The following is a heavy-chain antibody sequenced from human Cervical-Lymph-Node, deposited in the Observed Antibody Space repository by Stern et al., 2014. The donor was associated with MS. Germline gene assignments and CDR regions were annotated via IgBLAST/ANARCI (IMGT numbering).Heavy chain of an antibody. Sequence: QLVQSGAEVKKPGSSVKVSCKASGGTFSSYAISWVRQAPGQGLEWMGGIIPIFGTANYAQKFQGRVTITADESTSTAYMELSSLRSEDTAVYYCARGGLYCTNGVCYTVWFDPWGQGTLVTVSS. CDR1: GGTFSSYA. D-gene: IGHD2-8*01. CDR3: ARGGLYCTNGVCYTVWFDP. CDR2: IIPIFGTA. J-gene: IGHJ5*02. V-gene: IGHV1-69*01.